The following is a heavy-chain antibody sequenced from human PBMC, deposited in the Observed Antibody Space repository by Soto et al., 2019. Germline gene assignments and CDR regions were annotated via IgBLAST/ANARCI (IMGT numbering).Heavy chain of an antibody. CDR2: ISSSSSTI. D-gene: IGHD5-12*01. CDR1: GFTFSSYS. V-gene: IGHV3-48*04. CDR3: AREMATLNYYYYGMDV. Sequence: GGSLRLSCAASGFTFSSYSMNWVRQAPGKGLEWVSYISSSSSTIYYADSVKGRFTISRDNAKNSLYLQMNSLRAEDTAVYYCAREMATLNYYYYGMDVWGQGTTVTVSS. J-gene: IGHJ6*02.